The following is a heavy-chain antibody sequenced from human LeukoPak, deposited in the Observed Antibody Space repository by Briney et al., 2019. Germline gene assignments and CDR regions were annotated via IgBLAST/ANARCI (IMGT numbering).Heavy chain of an antibody. V-gene: IGHV3-30*03. J-gene: IGHJ4*02. CDR1: GFTFSSYS. CDR2: ISYDGSNK. Sequence: GGSLRLSCAASGFTFSSYSMNWVRQAPGKGLEWVAVISYDGSNKYYADSVKGRFTISRDNSKNTLYLQMNSLRAEDTAVYYCARSDGYTQREIDYWGQGTLVTVSS. CDR3: ARSDGYTQREIDY. D-gene: IGHD5-24*01.